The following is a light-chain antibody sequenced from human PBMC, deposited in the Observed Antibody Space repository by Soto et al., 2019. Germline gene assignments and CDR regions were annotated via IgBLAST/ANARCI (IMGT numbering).Light chain of an antibody. Sequence: EIVLTQSPGTLSLSPGERATLSCRASQSVSTSYLAWYQQKPGQAPRLLIYGASSRATGIPDRFSGSGSGTEFTITISRVEPEDFAVYCCQQYGSSPLTFGGGTKVEIK. CDR2: GAS. V-gene: IGKV3-20*01. CDR3: QQYGSSPLT. CDR1: QSVSTSY. J-gene: IGKJ4*01.